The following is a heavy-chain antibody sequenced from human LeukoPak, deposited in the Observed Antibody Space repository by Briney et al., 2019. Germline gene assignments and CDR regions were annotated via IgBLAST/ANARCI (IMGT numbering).Heavy chain of an antibody. Sequence: PGGSLRLSCAASGFTFDDYTMHWVRQAPGKGLEWVSLISWDGGSTYYADSVKGRFTISRDNSKNSLYLQMNSLRTEDTALYYCATEIGVREAFDYWGQGTLVTVSS. D-gene: IGHD3-10*01. J-gene: IGHJ4*02. CDR3: ATEIGVREAFDY. V-gene: IGHV3-43*01. CDR2: ISWDGGST. CDR1: GFTFDDYT.